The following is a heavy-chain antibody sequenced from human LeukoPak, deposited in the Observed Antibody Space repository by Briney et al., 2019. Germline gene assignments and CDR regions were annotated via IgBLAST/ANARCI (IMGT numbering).Heavy chain of an antibody. J-gene: IGHJ4*02. D-gene: IGHD6-19*01. CDR3: ARVGYSSGWTQSYYYFDY. CDR1: GYSISSGYY. Sequence: SETLSLTCTVSGYSISSGYYWGWIRQPPGKGLEWIGSIYHSGSTYYNPSLKSRVTISVDTSKNQFSLKLSSVTAADTAVYYCARVGYSSGWTQSYYYFDYWGQGTLVTVSS. CDR2: IYHSGST. V-gene: IGHV4-38-2*02.